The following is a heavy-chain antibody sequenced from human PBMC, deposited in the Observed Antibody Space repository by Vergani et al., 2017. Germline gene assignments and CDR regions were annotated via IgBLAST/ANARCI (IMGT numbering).Heavy chain of an antibody. CDR2: ISYDGSNK. V-gene: IGHV3-30*01. Sequence: QVQLVESGGGVVQPGRSLRLSCAASGFTFSSYAMHWVRQAPGKGLEWVAVISYDGSNKYYADSAKGRFTISRDNSKNTLYLQMNSLRAEDTAVYYCARDPVLGIPHQAQVGGFDYWGQGTLVTVSS. CDR3: ARDPVLGIPHQAQVGGFDY. J-gene: IGHJ4*02. CDR1: GFTFSSYA. D-gene: IGHD3-16*01.